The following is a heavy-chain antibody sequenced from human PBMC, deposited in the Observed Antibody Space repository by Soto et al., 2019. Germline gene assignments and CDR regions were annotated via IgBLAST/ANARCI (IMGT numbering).Heavy chain of an antibody. CDR2: IYPSGRA. V-gene: IGHV4-4*07. D-gene: IGHD5-18*01. CDR3: ARDYDVNTAVDYRYFDL. Sequence: QVQLQESGPRLVTPSETLTLTCSLSGGSITNHYWGWIRQPPGKGLEFIGRIYPSGRAHYNPSLQSRVTMSVDTSKNQFSLKVNSVTAADTAIYYCARDYDVNTAVDYRYFDLWGRGTLVTVSS. CDR1: GGSITNHY. J-gene: IGHJ2*01.